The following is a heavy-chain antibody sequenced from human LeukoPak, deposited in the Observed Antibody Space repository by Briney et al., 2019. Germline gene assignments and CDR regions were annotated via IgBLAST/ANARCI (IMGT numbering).Heavy chain of an antibody. D-gene: IGHD3-10*01. V-gene: IGHV5-51*01. J-gene: IGHJ4*02. CDR2: IYPGDSDT. CDR3: ARLSMVRGVIRRIDY. Sequence: GESLKISCKGSGYSFTSYWIGWVSQMPGKGLEWKGIIYPGDSDTRYSPSFQGQVTISADKSISTAYLQWSSLKASDTAMYYCARLSMVRGVIRRIDYWGQGTLVTVSS. CDR1: GYSFTSYW.